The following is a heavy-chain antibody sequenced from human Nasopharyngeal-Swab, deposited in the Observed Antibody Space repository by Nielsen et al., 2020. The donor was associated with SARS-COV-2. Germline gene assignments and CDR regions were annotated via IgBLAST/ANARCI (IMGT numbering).Heavy chain of an antibody. CDR1: GGSISSGSYY. J-gene: IGHJ4*02. Sequence: SETLSLTCTVSGGSISSGSYYWSWIRQPAGKGLEWIGRIHTSGSTNYNPSLKSRVTISVDTSKNQFSLKLSSVTAADTAVYYCARSGGGYFDYWGQGTLVTVSS. CDR3: ARSGGGYFDY. CDR2: IHTSGST. V-gene: IGHV4-61*02. D-gene: IGHD3-16*01.